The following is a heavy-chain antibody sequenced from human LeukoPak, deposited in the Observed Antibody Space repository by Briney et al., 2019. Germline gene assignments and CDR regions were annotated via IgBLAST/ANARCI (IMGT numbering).Heavy chain of an antibody. CDR2: IKQDGSEK. D-gene: IGHD3-22*01. CDR1: GFTFSNYW. J-gene: IGHJ4*02. Sequence: TGGSLRLSCAASGFTFSNYWMSWVRQAPGKGLKWVANIKQDGSEKYYVDSVTSRFTISRDNAKNSLYLQMNSLRAEDTAVYYCARDRDYYDSSGYYAHYLDYWGQGTLVTVSS. CDR3: ARDRDYYDSSGYYAHYLDY. V-gene: IGHV3-7*04.